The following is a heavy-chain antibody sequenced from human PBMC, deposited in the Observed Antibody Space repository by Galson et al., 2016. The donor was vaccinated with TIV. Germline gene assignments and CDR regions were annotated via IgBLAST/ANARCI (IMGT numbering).Heavy chain of an antibody. D-gene: IGHD2-15*01. CDR2: IIPILGVS. V-gene: IGHV1-69*04. CDR1: GGSFSSHS. Sequence: SVKVSCKASGGSFSSHSINWVRQAPGQGLEWMGRIIPILGVSNYAQNFQGRVTITADTSTSTAYMAVSRLNSEDTATYFCAREKESVVVGSTTPYYYYNMDVWGQGTTVTVSS. J-gene: IGHJ6*03. CDR3: AREKESVVVGSTTPYYYYNMDV.